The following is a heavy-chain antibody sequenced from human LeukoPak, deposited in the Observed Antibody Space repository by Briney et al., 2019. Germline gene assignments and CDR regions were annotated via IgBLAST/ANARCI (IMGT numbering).Heavy chain of an antibody. CDR3: AGGHNWFDP. CDR1: GYTLSELF. D-gene: IGHD6-25*01. CDR2: IIPIFGTA. J-gene: IGHJ5*02. Sequence: SVKVSCKVSGYTLSELFMHWVRQAPGQGLEWMGGIIPIFGTANYAQKFQGRVTITADESTSTAYMELSSLRSEDTAVYYCAGGHNWFDPWGQGTLVTVSS. V-gene: IGHV1-69*13.